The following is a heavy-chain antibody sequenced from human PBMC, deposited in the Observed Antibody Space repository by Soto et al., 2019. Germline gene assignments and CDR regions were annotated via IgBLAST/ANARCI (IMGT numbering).Heavy chain of an antibody. J-gene: IGHJ4*02. D-gene: IGHD6-13*01. Sequence: PGESLKLSCKGSGYSFTSYWVAWVRQMPGKGLEWMGIIYPGDSDTRYSPTLQGQITNSAEKSISTAYLQWSSLRASDTAMYYCARLYSSSRGYGGQGTLVTVSS. CDR3: ARLYSSSRGY. CDR1: GYSFTSYW. CDR2: IYPGDSDT. V-gene: IGHV5-51*01.